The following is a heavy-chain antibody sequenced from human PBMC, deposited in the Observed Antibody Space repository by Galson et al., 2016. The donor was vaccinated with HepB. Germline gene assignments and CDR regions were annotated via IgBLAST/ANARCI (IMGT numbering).Heavy chain of an antibody. CDR2: ISVSTNYI. V-gene: IGHV3-21*01. D-gene: IGHD1-26*01. Sequence: SLRLSCAASGFTFSAYSMNWLRQAPGKGLEWVSSISVSTNYIYYADSVKGRFTISRDNAKNSLHLQMNSLRAEDTAVYYCARDSIIVGATQDIDYWGQGTLVTVSS. CDR3: ARDSIIVGATQDIDY. J-gene: IGHJ4*02. CDR1: GFTFSAYS.